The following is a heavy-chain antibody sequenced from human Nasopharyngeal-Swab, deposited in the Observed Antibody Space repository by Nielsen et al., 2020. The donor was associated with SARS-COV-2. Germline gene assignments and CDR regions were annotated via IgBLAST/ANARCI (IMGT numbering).Heavy chain of an antibody. CDR2: IWYDGSNK. V-gene: IGHV3-33*01. J-gene: IGHJ4*02. D-gene: IGHD6-13*01. CDR1: GFTFSSYG. Sequence: GGFLRLSCAASGFTFSSYGMHWVRQAPGKGLEWVAVIWYDGSNKYYADSVKGRFTISRDNSKNTLYLQMNSLRAEDTAVYYCARERYSSSWYFDYWGQGTLVTVSS. CDR3: ARERYSSSWYFDY.